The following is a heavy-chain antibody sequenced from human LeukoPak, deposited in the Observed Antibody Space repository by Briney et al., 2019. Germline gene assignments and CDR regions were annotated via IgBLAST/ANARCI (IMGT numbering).Heavy chain of an antibody. D-gene: IGHD3-16*01. CDR2: ISSSGSTI. CDR1: GFTFSDYY. Sequence: GGSLRLSCAASGFTFSDYYMSWIRQAPGKGLEWVSYISSSGSTIYYADSVKGRFTISRDNAKNSLYLQMNSLRAEDTAVYYCARDQSSLGAYAFDIWGQGTMVTVSS. J-gene: IGHJ3*02. V-gene: IGHV3-11*04. CDR3: ARDQSSLGAYAFDI.